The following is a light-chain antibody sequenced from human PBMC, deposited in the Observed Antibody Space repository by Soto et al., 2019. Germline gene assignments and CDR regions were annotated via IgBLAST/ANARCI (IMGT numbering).Light chain of an antibody. CDR2: KAS. Sequence: DIQMTQSPSTLSASVGERVTITCRASQSITGWLAWYQQKPGKAPKFLIYKASNLEGGVPSRFSGSGSGTEFTLTISSLQPDDFSTYYCQHWDDYSWTFGQGTKVEIK. CDR1: QSITGW. J-gene: IGKJ1*01. V-gene: IGKV1-5*03. CDR3: QHWDDYSWT.